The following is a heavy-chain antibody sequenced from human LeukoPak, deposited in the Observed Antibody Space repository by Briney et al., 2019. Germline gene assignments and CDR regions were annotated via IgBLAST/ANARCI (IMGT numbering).Heavy chain of an antibody. Sequence: GGSLRLSCAASGFTFSSYWMTWVRQAPGKGLEWVANIKQDESQKYYVDSVKGRFTISRDNAKNSLFLQMNSLRAEATAVYYCARDQAVASVYREDSWGQGTLVTVSS. CDR2: IKQDESQK. J-gene: IGHJ4*02. CDR3: ARDQAVASVYREDS. CDR1: GFTFSSYW. V-gene: IGHV3-7*01. D-gene: IGHD6-19*01.